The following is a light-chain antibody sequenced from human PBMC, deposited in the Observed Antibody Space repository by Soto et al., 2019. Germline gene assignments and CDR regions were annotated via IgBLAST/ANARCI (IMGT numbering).Light chain of an antibody. CDR3: SSYGGNNNVL. Sequence: QSVLTQPASVSGSPGQSITISCTGSSSDIGGYNFVSWYQQHPGKAPKLMIYDVIKRPSGVPDRFSGSKSGNTASLTVSGLQAEDEADYYCSSYGGNNNVLFGGGTKLTVL. V-gene: IGLV2-8*01. CDR2: DVI. CDR1: SSDIGGYNF. J-gene: IGLJ2*01.